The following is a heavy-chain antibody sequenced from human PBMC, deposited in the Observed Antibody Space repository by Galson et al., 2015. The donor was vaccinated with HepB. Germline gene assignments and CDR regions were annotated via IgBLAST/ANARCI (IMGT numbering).Heavy chain of an antibody. CDR2: ISYDGRIT. CDR1: GFTFSFYA. D-gene: IGHD2-15*01. CDR3: ARDPGLVVPAEYGMDV. V-gene: IGHV3-30*04. Sequence: SLRLSCAAYGFTFSFYAMHWVRQAPGKGLEWVAGISYDGRITYYADSVKGRFTISRDNSLNTLYLEMNSLRPEDTAVYYCARDPGLVVPAEYGMDVWGQGTTVIVSS. J-gene: IGHJ6*02.